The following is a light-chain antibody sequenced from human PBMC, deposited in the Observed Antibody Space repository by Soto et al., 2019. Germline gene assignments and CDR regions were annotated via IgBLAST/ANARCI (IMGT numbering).Light chain of an antibody. J-gene: IGLJ1*01. CDR2: GNS. Sequence: QSVLTQPPSVSGAPGQRVTISCTGSSSNIGAGYDVYWYQQHPGTAPKLLIYGNSNRPSGVPDRFSGSKSGTSASLAITGLQAEDEADYYCQSYDSSLSGSGVFGTGTKLTVL. V-gene: IGLV1-40*01. CDR1: SSNIGAGYD. CDR3: QSYDSSLSGSGV.